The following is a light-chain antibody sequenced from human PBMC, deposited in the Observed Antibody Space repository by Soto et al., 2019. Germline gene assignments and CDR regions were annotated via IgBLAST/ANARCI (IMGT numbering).Light chain of an antibody. J-gene: IGKJ4*01. V-gene: IGKV3-11*01. CDR1: QSVSTY. Sequence: DIVLTQSPATLSLSPGERATLSCRASQSVSTYLAWYQQKPGQAPRLLIYDASNRATGIPARFSGSGSGTDFTLTISSLESADCVVYYYQPRSTRPLTFGGGTSVDI. CDR2: DAS. CDR3: QPRSTRPLT.